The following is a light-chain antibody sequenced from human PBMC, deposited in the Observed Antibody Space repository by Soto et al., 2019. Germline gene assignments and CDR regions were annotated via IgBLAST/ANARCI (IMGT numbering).Light chain of an antibody. Sequence: QSVLTQPPSASGSPGQSVTISCTGTSSDVGGHDYVSWYQQQPGKVPKLMIYEVNKRPSGVPDRFSGSKSGNTASLTVSGLQAEDEADYYCSSYVTGNSLIFGGGTKVTVL. CDR2: EVN. CDR3: SSYVTGNSLI. J-gene: IGLJ2*01. V-gene: IGLV2-8*01. CDR1: SSDVGGHDY.